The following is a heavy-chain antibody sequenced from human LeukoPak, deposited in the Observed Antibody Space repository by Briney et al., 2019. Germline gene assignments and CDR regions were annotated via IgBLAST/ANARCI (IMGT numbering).Heavy chain of an antibody. J-gene: IGHJ4*02. V-gene: IGHV4-39*07. CDR3: AGLVGRYSSGLYYYYFDY. Sequence: PSETLSLTCTVSGGSIRSSYYYWGWIRQPPGKGPEWIGEINHSGSTNYNPSLKSRVTISVDTSKNQFSLKLSSVTAADTAVYYCAGLVGRYSSGLYYYYFDYWGQGTLVTVSS. D-gene: IGHD3-22*01. CDR2: INHSGST. CDR1: GGSIRSSYYY.